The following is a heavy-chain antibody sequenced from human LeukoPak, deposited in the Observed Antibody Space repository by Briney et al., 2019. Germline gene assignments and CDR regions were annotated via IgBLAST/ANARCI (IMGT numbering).Heavy chain of an antibody. CDR3: ARGGPLGYCTNGVCYLDY. CDR2: IIPIFGTA. D-gene: IGHD2-8*01. Sequence: SVKVSCRASGGTFSSYAISWVRQAPGQGLEWMGGIIPIFGTANYAQKFQGRVTITADESTSTAYMELSSLRSEDTAVYYCARGGPLGYCTNGVCYLDYWGQGTLVTVSS. V-gene: IGHV1-69*13. J-gene: IGHJ4*02. CDR1: GGTFSSYA.